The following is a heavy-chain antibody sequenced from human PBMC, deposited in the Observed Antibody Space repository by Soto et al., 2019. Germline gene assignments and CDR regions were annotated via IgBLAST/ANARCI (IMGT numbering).Heavy chain of an antibody. V-gene: IGHV1-46*01. Sequence: QMQLVQSGAEVKKPGASVKVSCKASGYTFTSSYIHWVRQAPGQGLEWMGIINPTGGGTSYAQNLQGRVTMTRDTSTRTVYMELNSLRSDDTAVYYCARGPGASGLDVWGQGTTVIVSS. D-gene: IGHD2-8*02. J-gene: IGHJ6*02. CDR3: ARGPGASGLDV. CDR1: GYTFTSSY. CDR2: INPTGGGT.